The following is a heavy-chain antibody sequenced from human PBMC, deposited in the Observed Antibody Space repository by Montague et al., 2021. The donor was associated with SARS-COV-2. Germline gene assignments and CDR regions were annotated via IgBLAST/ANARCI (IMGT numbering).Heavy chain of an antibody. CDR3: ARGLPYQMVAGAIPNYSMDV. CDR1: GASISSGGFD. V-gene: IGHV4-31*03. J-gene: IGHJ6*02. D-gene: IGHD2-15*01. Sequence: TLSLTCTVAGASISSGGFDWSWLRQHPRKGLEWIGFIDYSGTTXHXXXXKXRLTISIDTSKNQFSLKLSSVTAADTAVYYCARGLPYQMVAGAIPNYSMDVWGQGTTVTVSS. CDR2: IDYSGTT.